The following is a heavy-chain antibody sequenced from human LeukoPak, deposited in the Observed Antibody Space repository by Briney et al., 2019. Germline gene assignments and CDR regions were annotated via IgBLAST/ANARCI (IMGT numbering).Heavy chain of an antibody. D-gene: IGHD1-26*01. J-gene: IGHJ6*02. V-gene: IGHV3-30*04. Sequence: PGRSLRLSCAASGFTFSSYAMHWVRQAPGKGLEWVAVISYDGSNKYYADSVKGRFTISRDNSKNTLYLQMNSLRAEDTAVYYCARGRAGARVGVWGQGTTVTVSS. CDR2: ISYDGSNK. CDR3: ARGRAGARVGV. CDR1: GFTFSSYA.